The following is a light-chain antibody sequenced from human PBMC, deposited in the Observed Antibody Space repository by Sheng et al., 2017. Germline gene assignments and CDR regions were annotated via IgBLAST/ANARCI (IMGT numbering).Light chain of an antibody. CDR2: ENN. Sequence: QSVLTQPPSASGTPGQRVTFSCSGSDSNIGRNYASWYRQLPGTAPKLLIYENNQRPSGVPARFSASKSGTSASLAISGVRSEDEADYYCATWDDSLSAWVFGGGTKLTVL. J-gene: IGLJ3*02. CDR3: ATWDDSLSAWV. CDR1: DSNIGRNY. V-gene: IGLV1-47*01.